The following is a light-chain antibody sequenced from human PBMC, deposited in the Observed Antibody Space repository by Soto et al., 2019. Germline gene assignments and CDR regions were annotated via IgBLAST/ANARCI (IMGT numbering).Light chain of an antibody. J-gene: IGKJ5*01. CDR1: QSVNTY. V-gene: IGKV1-39*01. Sequence: IQMTQSPSTLSASVGDRVTITCRASQSVNTYLHWYQQKAGQAPKLLIYAASSLQSGVPSRFSGSGSGTDFTLTISSLQPEDFATYYCQQSYSTPPITFGQGTRLEIK. CDR2: AAS. CDR3: QQSYSTPPIT.